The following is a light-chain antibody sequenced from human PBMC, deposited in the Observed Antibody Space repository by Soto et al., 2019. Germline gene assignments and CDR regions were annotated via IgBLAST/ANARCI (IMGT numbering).Light chain of an antibody. CDR3: CSYAGSRPYV. J-gene: IGLJ1*01. V-gene: IGLV2-23*01. Sequence: QSALTQPASVSGSPGQSITISCTGTSSDVGGYNLVSWYQQHPGKAPKLMIYEGSKRPSGVSNRFSGSKSGNTASLTISGLQAEDEADYYCCSYAGSRPYVFGTGTKVTVL. CDR1: SSDVGGYNL. CDR2: EGS.